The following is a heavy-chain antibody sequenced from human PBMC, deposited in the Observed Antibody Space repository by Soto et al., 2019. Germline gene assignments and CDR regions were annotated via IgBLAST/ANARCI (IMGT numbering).Heavy chain of an antibody. CDR1: GFTFSSYG. J-gene: IGHJ6*02. V-gene: IGHV3-30*18. CDR3: AKSLSGGSGAGNYYYYGMDV. CDR2: ISYDGSNK. D-gene: IGHD6-19*01. Sequence: QVQLVESGGGVVRPGRSLRLSCAASGFTFSSYGMHWVRQAPGKGLEWVAVISYDGSNKYYADSVKGRFTISRDNSKNTLYLQMNSLRAEDTAVYYCAKSLSGGSGAGNYYYYGMDVWGQGTTVTVSS.